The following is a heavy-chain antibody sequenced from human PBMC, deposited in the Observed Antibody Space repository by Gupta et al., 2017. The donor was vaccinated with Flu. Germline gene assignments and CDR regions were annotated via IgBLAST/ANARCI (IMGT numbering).Heavy chain of an antibody. Sequence: QVQLVQSGAEVKKPGSSVKVSCKASGGTFSSYAISWVRQAPGQGLEWMGGIIPIFGTANYAQKFQGRVTITADKSTSTAYMELSSLRSEDTAVYYCATLNSGYYYDSSGYYVNDYWGQGTLVTVSS. J-gene: IGHJ4*02. CDR1: GGTFSSYA. CDR2: IIPIFGTA. CDR3: ATLNSGYYYDSSGYYVNDY. V-gene: IGHV1-69*06. D-gene: IGHD3-22*01.